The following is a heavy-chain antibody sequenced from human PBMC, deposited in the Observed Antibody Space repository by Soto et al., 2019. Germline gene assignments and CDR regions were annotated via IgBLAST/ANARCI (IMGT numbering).Heavy chain of an antibody. J-gene: IGHJ6*02. CDR3: ARARPDTVTVAGHTQGYYGLDV. Sequence: GGSLRLSCAASGFTFSDYYMTWIRQAPGKGLEWVSYISSSGSHIYYADSVKGRFTISRDNAKKSLFLLLNSLRVEDTGVYYCARARPDTVTVAGHTQGYYGLDVWGQGTTVTVSS. D-gene: IGHD4-4*01. V-gene: IGHV3-11*01. CDR2: ISSSGSHI. CDR1: GFTFSDYY.